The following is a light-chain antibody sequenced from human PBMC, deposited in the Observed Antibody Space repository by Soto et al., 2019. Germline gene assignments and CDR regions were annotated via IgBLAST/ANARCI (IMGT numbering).Light chain of an antibody. CDR1: TSDVGGYDY. Sequence: QSVLTQPASVSGSPGQSITISCTGTTSDVGGYDYVSWYQQHPGKAPKLMIYDVTTRPSGVPDRLSGSKSGNTASLTISGLQAEDEADYYCSSHAGSSVVFGTGTKVTVL. J-gene: IGLJ1*01. V-gene: IGLV2-11*01. CDR3: SSHAGSSVV. CDR2: DVT.